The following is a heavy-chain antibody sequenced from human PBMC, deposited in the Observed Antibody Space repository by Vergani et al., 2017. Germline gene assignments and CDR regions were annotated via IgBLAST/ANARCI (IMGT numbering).Heavy chain of an antibody. V-gene: IGHV3-15*01. J-gene: IGHJ4*02. Sequence: EVQLLESGGGLVQPGGSLRLSCAASGFTFSNAWMSWVRQAPGKGLEWVGRIKSKTDGGTTDYAAPVKGRFTISRDDSKNTLYLQINSLKTEDTAVYYCTSYCSSTSCYGWKVDYWGQGTLVTVSS. CDR2: IKSKTDGGTT. D-gene: IGHD2-2*01. CDR3: TSYCSSTSCYGWKVDY. CDR1: GFTFSNAW.